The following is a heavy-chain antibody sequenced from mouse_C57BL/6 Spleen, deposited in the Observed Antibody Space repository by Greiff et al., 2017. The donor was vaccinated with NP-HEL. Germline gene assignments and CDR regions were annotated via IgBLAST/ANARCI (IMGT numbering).Heavy chain of an antibody. J-gene: IGHJ4*01. V-gene: IGHV1-42*01. Sequence: EVQLQQSGPELVKPGASVKISCKASGYSFTGYYMNWVKQSPEKSLEWIGEINPSTGGTTYNQKFKAKATLTVDKSSSTAYMQLKSLTSEDSAVYYCARWDQLRLPYAMDYWGQGTSVTVSS. CDR1: GYSFTGYY. D-gene: IGHD3-2*02. CDR2: INPSTGGT. CDR3: ARWDQLRLPYAMDY.